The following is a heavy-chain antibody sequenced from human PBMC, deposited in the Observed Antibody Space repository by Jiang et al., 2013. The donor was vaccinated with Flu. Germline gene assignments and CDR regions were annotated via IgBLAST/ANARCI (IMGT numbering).Heavy chain of an antibody. CDR1: GGSFSGYY. J-gene: IGHJ3*02. CDR3: ARVSWGGYYYVRSRAFDI. V-gene: IGHV4-34*01. Sequence: LLKPSETLSLTCAVYGGSFSGYYWSWIRQPPGKGLEWIGEINHSGSTNYNPSLKSRVTISVDTSKNQFSLKLSSVTAADTAVYYCARVSWGGYYYVRSRAFDIWGQGTMVTVSS. CDR2: INHSGST. D-gene: IGHD3-22*01.